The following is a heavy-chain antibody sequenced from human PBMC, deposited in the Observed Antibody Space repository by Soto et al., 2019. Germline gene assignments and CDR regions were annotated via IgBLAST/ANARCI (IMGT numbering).Heavy chain of an antibody. CDR1: GFTFISAW. Sequence: GGSLRLSCAASGFTFISAWMTWVRQAPGKGLEWVGRIKSKTEGGTTDYAAPVRGRFTISRDDSKDTLYLQMNSLKTEDTAVYYCIKGGSRYPFWGRGTLVTVSS. J-gene: IGHJ4*02. D-gene: IGHD3-9*01. CDR3: IKGGSRYPF. CDR2: IKSKTEGGTT. V-gene: IGHV3-15*01.